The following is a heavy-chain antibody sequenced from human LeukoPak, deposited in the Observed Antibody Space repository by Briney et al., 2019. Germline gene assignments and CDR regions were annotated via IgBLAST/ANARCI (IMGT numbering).Heavy chain of an antibody. J-gene: IGHJ4*02. CDR3: AREYDSSGYAFDY. D-gene: IGHD3-22*01. CDR1: GGSISSYY. V-gene: IGHV4-59*01. CDR2: IYYSGST. Sequence: SETLSLTCTVSGGSISSYYWGWIPQPPGKGLEWIGYIYYSGSTNYNPSLKSRVTISVDTSKNQFPLKLSSVTAADTAVYYCAREYDSSGYAFDYWGQGTLVTVSS.